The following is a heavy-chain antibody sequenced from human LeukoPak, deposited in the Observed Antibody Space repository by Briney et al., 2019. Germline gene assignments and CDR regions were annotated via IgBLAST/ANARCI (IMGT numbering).Heavy chain of an antibody. CDR3: ARFDPFGGTWFED. V-gene: IGHV3-66*01. CDR1: GFTVSSNY. CDR2: VFSGGAT. Sequence: TGGSLRLSCAASGFTVSSNYIKWIRQAPGKGLEWVSVVFSGGATHYADSVTGRFTVSRDTSKNTVYLHMTALGADDTAVYYCARFDPFGGTWFEDWGQGTLVTVSS. J-gene: IGHJ5*02. D-gene: IGHD3-9*01.